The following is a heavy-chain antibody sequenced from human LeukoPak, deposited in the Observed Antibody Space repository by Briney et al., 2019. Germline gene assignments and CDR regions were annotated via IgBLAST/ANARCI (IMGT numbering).Heavy chain of an antibody. CDR3: ARGILATVTRAFDY. Sequence: SETLSLTCTVSGGSISSGGYYWSWIRQHPGKGLEWIGYIYYSGSTNYNPSLKSRVTISVDTSKNQFSLKLSSVTAADTAVYYCARGILATVTRAFDYWGQGTLVTVSS. J-gene: IGHJ4*02. D-gene: IGHD4-17*01. CDR2: IYYSGST. V-gene: IGHV4-31*03. CDR1: GGSISSGGYY.